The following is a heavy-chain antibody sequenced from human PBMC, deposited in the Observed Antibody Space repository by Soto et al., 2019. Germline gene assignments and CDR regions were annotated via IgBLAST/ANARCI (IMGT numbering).Heavy chain of an antibody. J-gene: IGHJ5*02. CDR3: ARGRGYSYGLDP. Sequence: SETLSLTCTVSGDSISSSNNYWSWIRQPPGEGLEWIGFISYSGTTSYRPSLKSRLAISLDTSKNQFSLSLSSVTAADTAVYYCARGRGYSYGLDPWGQGTLVTVS. V-gene: IGHV4-30-4*01. CDR1: GDSISSSNNY. CDR2: ISYSGTT. D-gene: IGHD5-18*01.